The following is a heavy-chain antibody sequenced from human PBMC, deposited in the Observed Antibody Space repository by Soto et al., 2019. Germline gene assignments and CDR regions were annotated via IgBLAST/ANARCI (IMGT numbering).Heavy chain of an antibody. CDR1: GFTFSTYW. D-gene: IGHD1-1*01. Sequence: GGSLRLSCTASGFTFSTYWMHWVRQAPGKGLMWVSRISTDGSDTSYADSVKGRFTISRDNAKNTLYLQVNSLRAEDTAVYYWARGKQPNYYYYYMDVWGKGTTVTVSS. J-gene: IGHJ6*03. V-gene: IGHV3-74*01. CDR2: ISTDGSDT. CDR3: ARGKQPNYYYYYMDV.